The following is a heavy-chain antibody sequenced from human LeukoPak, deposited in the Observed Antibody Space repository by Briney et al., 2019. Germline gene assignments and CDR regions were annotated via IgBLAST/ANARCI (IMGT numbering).Heavy chain of an antibody. J-gene: IGHJ4*02. D-gene: IGHD3-10*01. CDR3: ATQRGAYGSFDY. V-gene: IGHV5-10-1*01. CDR1: GYSFTSQW. Sequence: GESLKISCKGSGYSFTSQWINWVRQMPGKGLEWMGRINPSDSYINYSPSFHGHVTVSADKSISTAYLQWISLKASDTAMYYCATQRGAYGSFDYWGQGALVTASS. CDR2: INPSDSYI.